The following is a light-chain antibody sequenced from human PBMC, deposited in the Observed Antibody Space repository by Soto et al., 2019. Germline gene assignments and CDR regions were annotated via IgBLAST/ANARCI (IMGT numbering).Light chain of an antibody. CDR3: QQRSNWPLLT. CDR1: QSVSSY. J-gene: IGKJ4*01. V-gene: IGKV3-11*01. CDR2: DAS. Sequence: EIVLTQSPATLSLSPGERATLSCRASQSVSSYLAWYQQTPGQAPRLLIYDASNRATGIPARFSGSGSGTDFTLTISSLEPEDFAVYYCQQRSNWPLLTFGGGTKVDIK.